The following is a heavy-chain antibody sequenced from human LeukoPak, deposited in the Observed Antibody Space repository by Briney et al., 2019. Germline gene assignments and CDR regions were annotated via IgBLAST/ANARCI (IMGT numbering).Heavy chain of an antibody. J-gene: IGHJ4*02. Sequence: SVKVSCKASGGTFSSYAISWVRQAPGQGLEWMGGIIPIFGTANYAQKFQGRVTITADESTSTAYMELSSLRSEDTAVYYCARVVDCGGDCYYFDYWGQGTLVTVSS. CDR3: ARVVDCGGDCYYFDY. D-gene: IGHD2-21*02. V-gene: IGHV1-69*01. CDR2: IIPIFGTA. CDR1: GGTFSSYA.